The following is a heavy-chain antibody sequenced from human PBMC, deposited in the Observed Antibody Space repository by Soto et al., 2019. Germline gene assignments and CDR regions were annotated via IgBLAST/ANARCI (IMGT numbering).Heavy chain of an antibody. V-gene: IGHV4-30-4*01. CDR3: AIDLWVEPELYYYGMDV. CDR2: IFYSGTT. J-gene: IGHJ6*02. CDR1: GDSSSSADYY. Sequence: SETLSLTCTVSGDSSSSADYYWSWIRQTPGKGMEWIGHIFYSGTTYYNPSLKSRLTISGDTSKNHFSLRLTSVTAADTAVYYCAIDLWVEPELYYYGMDVWGQGTTVTVSS. D-gene: IGHD1-1*01.